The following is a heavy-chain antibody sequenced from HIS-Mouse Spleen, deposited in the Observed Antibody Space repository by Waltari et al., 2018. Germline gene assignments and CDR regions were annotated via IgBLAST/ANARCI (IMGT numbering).Heavy chain of an antibody. Sequence: QVQLVQSGAEVKKPGSSVKVSCKASGGTFSSYAISWVRQAPGQGLEWMGRIIPTIGIANYAQKFQGRVTITADKSTSTAYMELSSLRSEDTAVYYCARDQMETGDPDYWGQGTLVTVSS. CDR2: IIPTIGIA. D-gene: IGHD7-27*01. V-gene: IGHV1-69*04. CDR1: GGTFSSYA. CDR3: ARDQMETGDPDY. J-gene: IGHJ4*02.